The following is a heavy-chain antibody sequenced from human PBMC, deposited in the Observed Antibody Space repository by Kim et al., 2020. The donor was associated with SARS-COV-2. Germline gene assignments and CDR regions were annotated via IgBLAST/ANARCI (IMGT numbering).Heavy chain of an antibody. CDR3: ARATSGYGFY. D-gene: IGHD5-12*01. Sequence: STNYTPSLKSRVTISVDTSKNQCSLKLSSVTAADTAVYYCARATSGYGFYWGQGTLVTVSS. CDR2: ST. J-gene: IGHJ4*02. V-gene: IGHV4-34*01.